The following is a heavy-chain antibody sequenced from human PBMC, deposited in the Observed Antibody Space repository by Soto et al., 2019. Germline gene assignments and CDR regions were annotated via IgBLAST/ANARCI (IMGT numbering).Heavy chain of an antibody. J-gene: IGHJ4*02. D-gene: IGHD6-19*01. CDR3: ARGGGSSGWYLDY. CDR2: INHSGST. CDR1: GGSFSGYY. Sequence: QVQLQQWGAGLLKPSETLSLTCAVYGGSFSGYYWSWIRQPPGKGLEWIGEINHSGSTNYNPSLKRRVTISVDTSKNQFSLKLSSVTAADTAVYYCARGGGSSGWYLDYWGQGTLVTVSS. V-gene: IGHV4-34*01.